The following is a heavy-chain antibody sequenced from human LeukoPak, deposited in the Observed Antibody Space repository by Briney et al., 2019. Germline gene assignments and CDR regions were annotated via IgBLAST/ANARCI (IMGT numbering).Heavy chain of an antibody. V-gene: IGHV4-30-2*01. CDR2: IYHSGST. J-gene: IGHJ4*02. D-gene: IGHD6-13*01. CDR3: ARALAAGRDY. CDR1: GGSISSGGYY. Sequence: SETLSLTCTVSGGSISSGGYYWSWIRQPPGKGLEWIGYIYHSGSTYYNPSLKSQVTISVDRSKNQFSLKLSSVTAADTAVYYCARALAAGRDYWGQGTLVTVSS.